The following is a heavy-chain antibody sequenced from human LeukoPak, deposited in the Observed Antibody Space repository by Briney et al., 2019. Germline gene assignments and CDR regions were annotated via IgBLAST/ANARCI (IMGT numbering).Heavy chain of an antibody. D-gene: IGHD3-22*01. CDR1: GFTFSSYW. Sequence: GGSLRLSCAASGFTFSSYWMHWVRQAPGKGLVWVSRINSDGSSTSYADSVKGRFTISRDNAKNTLYLQMNSLRAEDTAAYYCARVRYDSSAFDIWGQGTMVTVSS. J-gene: IGHJ3*02. CDR3: ARVRYDSSAFDI. V-gene: IGHV3-74*01. CDR2: INSDGSST.